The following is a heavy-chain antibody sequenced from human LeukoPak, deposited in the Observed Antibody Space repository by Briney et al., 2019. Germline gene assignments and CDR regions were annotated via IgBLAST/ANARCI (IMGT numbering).Heavy chain of an antibody. CDR1: GFTFSSFS. J-gene: IGHJ4*02. CDR3: ARMNYVSSGWGAPFDY. Sequence: GGSLRLSCAASGFTFSSFSMNWVRQAPGKGLEWVSYIRSSGTSTDYTGSVKGRFTISRDNAKNSLYLQMNSLRAEDTAVYYCARMNYVSSGWGAPFDYWGQGTLVTVSS. CDR2: IRSSGTST. D-gene: IGHD1-7*01. V-gene: IGHV3-48*04.